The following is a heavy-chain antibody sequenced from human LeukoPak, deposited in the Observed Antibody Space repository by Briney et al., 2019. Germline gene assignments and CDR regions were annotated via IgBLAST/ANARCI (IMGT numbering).Heavy chain of an antibody. J-gene: IGHJ4*02. CDR1: GYTFTDYY. CDR2: IDPRSGGT. V-gene: IGHV1-2*02. CDR3: ATDNYGTLDY. D-gene: IGHD3-16*01. Sequence: ASVKVSCKASGYTFTDYYIHWVRRAPGQGHEWMGWIDPRSGGTRCTQKFQGGVTMTRDTSISTVYLDLSGLTFDDTAVYYCATDNYGTLDYWGQGTLVTVSS.